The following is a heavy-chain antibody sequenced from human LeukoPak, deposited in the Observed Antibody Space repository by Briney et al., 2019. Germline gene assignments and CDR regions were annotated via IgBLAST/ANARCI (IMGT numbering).Heavy chain of an antibody. V-gene: IGHV3-7*01. J-gene: IGHJ4*02. CDR3: ATSGSYRFDY. CDR1: GFTFSNCW. Sequence: GGSLRLSCAASGFTFSNCWMSWVRQAPGKGLEWVANIKQDGSEKYYVDSVKGRFTISRDNAKNSLYLQMNSLRVEDTAIYYCATSGSYRFDYWGQGTLVTVSS. D-gene: IGHD1-26*01. CDR2: IKQDGSEK.